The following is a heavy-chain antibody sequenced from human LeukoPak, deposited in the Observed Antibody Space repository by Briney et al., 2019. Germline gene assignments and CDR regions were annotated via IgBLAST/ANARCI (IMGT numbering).Heavy chain of an antibody. Sequence: GGSLRLSCAASGFTFSSYAMHWVCQAPGKGLEWVAVISYDGSNKYYADSVKGRFTISRDNSKNTLYLQMNSLRAEDTAVYYCARDSGSYGYSLFDYWGQGTLVTVSS. CDR3: ARDSGSYGYSLFDY. CDR1: GFTFSSYA. D-gene: IGHD5-18*01. V-gene: IGHV3-30-3*01. CDR2: ISYDGSNK. J-gene: IGHJ4*02.